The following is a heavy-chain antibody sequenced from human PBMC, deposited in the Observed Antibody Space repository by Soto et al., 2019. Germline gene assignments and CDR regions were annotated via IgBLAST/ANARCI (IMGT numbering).Heavy chain of an antibody. D-gene: IGHD2-2*02. Sequence: RGESLKISCKGSGYSFTSYWIGWVRQMPGKGLEWMGRIDPSDSYTNYSPSFQGHATISADKSISTAYLQWSSLKASDTAMYYCARRPYPPGPAAIRDYYGMDVWGQGTTVTVSS. J-gene: IGHJ6*02. CDR3: ARRPYPPGPAAIRDYYGMDV. V-gene: IGHV5-10-1*01. CDR2: IDPSDSYT. CDR1: GYSFTSYW.